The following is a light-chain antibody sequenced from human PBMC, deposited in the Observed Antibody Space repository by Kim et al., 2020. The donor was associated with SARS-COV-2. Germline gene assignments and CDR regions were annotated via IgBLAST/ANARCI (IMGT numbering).Light chain of an antibody. CDR1: SSDVGGYNY. CDR2: DVS. V-gene: IGLV2-14*03. CDR3: SSYTHTGTPGYV. J-gene: IGLJ1*01. Sequence: QSALTQPASVSGSPGQSIIISCTGTSSDVGGYNYVSWYQQHPGKVPKLIIYDVSNRPSGVSNRFSGSKSGNTASLTISGLQAEDAADYYCSSYTHTGTPGYVFGTGTKVTAL.